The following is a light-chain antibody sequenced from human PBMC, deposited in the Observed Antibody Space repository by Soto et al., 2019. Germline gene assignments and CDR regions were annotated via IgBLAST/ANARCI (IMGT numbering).Light chain of an antibody. J-gene: IGLJ1*01. CDR3: SSRTVSSILHV. CDR2: EVS. V-gene: IGLV2-14*01. CDR1: SSDVGGYEY. Sequence: QSVLTQPASVSGSPGQSITIPCTGTSSDVGGYEYVSWYQQHPGKAPRLMIFEVSHRPSGVSDRFSGSKSGNTASLTISGLQAQDEADYFCSSRTVSSILHVFGPGTKLTVL.